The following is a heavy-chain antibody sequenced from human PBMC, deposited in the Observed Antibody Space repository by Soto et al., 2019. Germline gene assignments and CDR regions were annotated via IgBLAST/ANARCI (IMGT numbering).Heavy chain of an antibody. V-gene: IGHV1-69*13. CDR1: GGTFSSYA. CDR3: ARGEDIVVVPAATYYYYYGMDV. D-gene: IGHD2-2*01. CDR2: IIPIFGTA. J-gene: IGHJ6*02. Sequence: SVKVSCKGSGGTFSSYAISWVRQAPGQGLEWVGGIIPIFGTANYAQKFQGRVTITADESTSTAYMELSSLRSEDTAVYYCARGEDIVVVPAATYYYYYGMDVWGQGTTVTVSS.